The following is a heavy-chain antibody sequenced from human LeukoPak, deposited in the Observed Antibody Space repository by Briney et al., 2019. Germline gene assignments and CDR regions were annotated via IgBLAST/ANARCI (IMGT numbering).Heavy chain of an antibody. Sequence: PSETLSLTCTVSGGSISSSSYYWGWIRQPPGKGLEWIGSIYYSGSTYYNPSLRSRVTISVDTSKNQFSLKLSSVTAADTAVYYCAREHTGPNWFDPWGQGTLVTVSS. CDR2: IYYSGST. CDR3: AREHTGPNWFDP. V-gene: IGHV4-39*07. D-gene: IGHD2-8*02. J-gene: IGHJ5*02. CDR1: GGSISSSSYY.